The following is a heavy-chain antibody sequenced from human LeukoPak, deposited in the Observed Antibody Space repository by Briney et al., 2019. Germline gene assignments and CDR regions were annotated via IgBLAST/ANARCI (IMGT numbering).Heavy chain of an antibody. CDR3: AADGTTVHYYYYGVDV. D-gene: IGHD4-11*01. Sequence: SVNVSCTASGFTFTSSAVQWVRQARGQRLEWIGWIVVGSGNTNYAQKFQERVTITRDMSTSTAYMELSSLRSEDTAVYYCAADGTTVHYYYYGVDVWGQGTTVTVSS. CDR2: IVVGSGNT. J-gene: IGHJ6*02. CDR1: GFTFTSSA. V-gene: IGHV1-58*01.